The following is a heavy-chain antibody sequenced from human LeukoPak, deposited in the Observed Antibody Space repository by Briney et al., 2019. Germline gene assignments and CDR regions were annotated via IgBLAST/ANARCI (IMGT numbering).Heavy chain of an antibody. J-gene: IGHJ6*02. Sequence: PGGSLRLSCVASGFTFSNNAASWFRQAPGKGLEWVSTVGRGGGDTYYADSVRGRFTISRDNAKNSLYLQMNSLRVEDTAVYYCARDPGGSGYYGMDVWGQGTTVTVSS. V-gene: IGHV3-23*01. D-gene: IGHD3-10*01. CDR1: GFTFSNNA. CDR3: ARDPGGSGYYGMDV. CDR2: VGRGGGDT.